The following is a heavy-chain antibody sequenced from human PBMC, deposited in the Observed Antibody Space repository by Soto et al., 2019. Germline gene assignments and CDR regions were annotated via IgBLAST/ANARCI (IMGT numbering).Heavy chain of an antibody. V-gene: IGHV4-39*01. Sequence: KSSETLSLTCTVSGGSISSSSYYWGWIRQPPGKGLEWIGSIYYSGSTYYNPSLKSRVTISVDTSKNQFSLKLSSVTAADTAVYYCATVTFDGNWFDPWGQGTLVTVSS. CDR3: ATVTFDGNWFDP. J-gene: IGHJ5*02. CDR2: IYYSGST. CDR1: GGSISSSSYY. D-gene: IGHD3-9*01.